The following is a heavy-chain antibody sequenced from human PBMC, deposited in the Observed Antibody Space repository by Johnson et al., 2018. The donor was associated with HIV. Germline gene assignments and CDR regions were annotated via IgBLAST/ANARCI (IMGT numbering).Heavy chain of an antibody. J-gene: IGHJ3*02. Sequence: VQLVESGGGLIQPGGSLKLSCAASGFTFDDYAMHWVRQTPGKGLEWVSVIYSGGSTYYADSVKGRFTISRDDSKNTLYLQMNSLRAEDTALYYCARFGRGGSHAFDIWGQGTMVTVSS. CDR2: IYSGGST. D-gene: IGHD5-24*01. CDR3: ARFGRGGSHAFDI. V-gene: IGHV3-53*01. CDR1: GFTFDDYA.